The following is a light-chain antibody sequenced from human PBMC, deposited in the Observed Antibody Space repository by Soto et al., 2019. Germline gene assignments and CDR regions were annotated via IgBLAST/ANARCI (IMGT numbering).Light chain of an antibody. V-gene: IGKV3-11*01. CDR1: QSVNNY. CDR3: QQRHNWPIT. CDR2: DTS. J-gene: IGKJ5*01. Sequence: EIVFTQSPGTLSLSPGDTATLSCRASQSVNNYLAWYQQKPGQAPRLLIYDTSNRATGIPARFSGSGSGTDFTLTISGLEPADLGVYYCQQRHNWPITFGQGTRLEI.